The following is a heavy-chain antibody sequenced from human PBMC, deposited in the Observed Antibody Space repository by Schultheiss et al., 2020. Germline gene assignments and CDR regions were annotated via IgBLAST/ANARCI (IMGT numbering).Heavy chain of an antibody. D-gene: IGHD4-17*01. V-gene: IGHV3-21*04. CDR2: ISSSSSYI. CDR3: ARLRNDYGDSGDAFDI. Sequence: GGSLRLSCEVSGFTLSNAWINWVRQAPGKGLEWVSSISSSSSYIYYADSVKGRFTISRDNAKNSLYLQMNSLRAEDTAVYYCARLRNDYGDSGDAFDIWGQGTMVTVSS. CDR1: GFTLSNAW. J-gene: IGHJ3*02.